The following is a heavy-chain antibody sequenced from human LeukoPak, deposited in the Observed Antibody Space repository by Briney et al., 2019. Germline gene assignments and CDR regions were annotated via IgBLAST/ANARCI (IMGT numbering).Heavy chain of an antibody. V-gene: IGHV1-2*02. D-gene: IGHD6-19*01. CDR2: INPSSGGT. CDR1: GYTFIAYY. CDR3: ARGRNGRGSGHGLSY. Sequence: GASVKVSCRASGYTFIAYYMHWVRQAPGQGLEWMGWINPSSGGTNYAQKFQGRVTMTRDTSISTAYMELSRLRSDDTAVYYCARGRNGRGSGHGLSYWGQGTLVTVSS. J-gene: IGHJ4*02.